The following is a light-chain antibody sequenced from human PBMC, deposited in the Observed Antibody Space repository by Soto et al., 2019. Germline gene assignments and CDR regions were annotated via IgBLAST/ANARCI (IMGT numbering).Light chain of an antibody. CDR3: QQSYSIPIT. V-gene: IGKV3-15*01. J-gene: IGKJ5*01. CDR1: QSVSSN. CDR2: GAS. Sequence: EIVMTQSPATLSVSPGERATLSCRASQSVSSNLALYQQKPGQAPRLLIYGASTRATGIPARFSGSGSGTEFTLTTSSLQPEDFATYDCQQSYSIPITSGQGTRLEIK.